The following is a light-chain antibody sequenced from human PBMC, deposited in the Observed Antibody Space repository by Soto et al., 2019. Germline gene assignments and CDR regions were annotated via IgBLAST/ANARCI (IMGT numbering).Light chain of an antibody. CDR2: WAS. Sequence: DIVMTQSPDSLAVSLGERATLSCKSTHTVLEISNNRDYITWYQQKPGQPPKLLIYWASTREFGVPDRFSGSGSGTDFTLTISRLQAEDVAVYYCQQYYSPPRTFGHGTKVEIK. J-gene: IGKJ1*01. CDR1: HTVLEISNNRDY. CDR3: QQYYSPPRT. V-gene: IGKV4-1*01.